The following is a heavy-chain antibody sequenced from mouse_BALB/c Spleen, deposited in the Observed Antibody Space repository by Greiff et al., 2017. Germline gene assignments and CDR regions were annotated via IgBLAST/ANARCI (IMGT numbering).Heavy chain of an antibody. D-gene: IGHD2-1*01. J-gene: IGHJ3*01. CDR1: GFTFSSYA. CDR3: AREDYGNYGFAY. CDR2: ISSGGSYT. V-gene: IGHV5-9-4*01. Sequence: EVQVVESGGGLVKPGGSLKLSCAASGFTFSSYAMSWVRQSPEKRLEWVAEISSGGSYTYYPDTVTGRFTISRDNAKNTLYLEMSSLRSEDTAMYYCAREDYGNYGFAYWGQGTLVTVSA.